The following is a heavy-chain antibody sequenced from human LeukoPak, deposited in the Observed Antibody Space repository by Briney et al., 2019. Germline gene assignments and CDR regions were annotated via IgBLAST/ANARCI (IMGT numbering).Heavy chain of an antibody. V-gene: IGHV3-49*04. D-gene: IGHD2-2*01. CDR3: TRAPHPRCSSSGCYLDY. CDR2: IQAKAYGGAT. Sequence: LTGRSLRLSCSTSGFTFGDYAMSWVRQAPGKGLEWVGFIQAKAYGGATKYAASVNGRFIISRDDSQRIANLQMNDLKTEDTAVYYCTRAPHPRCSSSGCYLDYWGQGTLVTVSS. J-gene: IGHJ4*02. CDR1: GFTFGDYA.